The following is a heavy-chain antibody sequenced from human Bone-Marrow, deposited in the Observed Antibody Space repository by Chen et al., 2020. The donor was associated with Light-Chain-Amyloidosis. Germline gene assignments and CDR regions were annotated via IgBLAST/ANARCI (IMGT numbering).Heavy chain of an antibody. Sequence: EVQLVESGGGLLQRGGSLRLSCAAFGLAFRSYAMSWGRQAPGKGLEWVSTISGGGGSRYYGDSVKGRLTISRDNSKNALFLQMNSLRAEDTAVYYCAKDISYDDILPGYPADAFDIWGQGTMVTVSS. D-gene: IGHD3-9*01. CDR3: AKDISYDDILPGYPADAFDI. V-gene: IGHV3-23*04. J-gene: IGHJ3*02. CDR2: ISGGGGSR. CDR1: GLAFRSYA.